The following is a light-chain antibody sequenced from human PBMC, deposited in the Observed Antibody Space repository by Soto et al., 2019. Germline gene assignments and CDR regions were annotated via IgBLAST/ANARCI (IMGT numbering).Light chain of an antibody. V-gene: IGKV1-5*01. CDR2: DAP. CDR1: QSISSW. Sequence: DIQVTQSPSTLSGSVGDRVTLTCRASQSISSWLAWYQQKLGRAPRLLIYDAPSLESGVPSRFSGSGYGTEFTLTISRLEPEDFGIYYCQQYGTSPITFGQGTRLEI. CDR3: QQYGTSPIT. J-gene: IGKJ5*01.